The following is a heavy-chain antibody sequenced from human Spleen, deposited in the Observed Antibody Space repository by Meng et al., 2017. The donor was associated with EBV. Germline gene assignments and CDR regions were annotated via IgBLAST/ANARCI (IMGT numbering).Heavy chain of an antibody. D-gene: IGHD2-8*02. J-gene: IGHJ4*02. CDR3: ATWWGKGYY. Sequence: GARLLEPSETLSLNCDVYGGPFDGYSWPWIRQPPGKGLEWIGEINHSGNTNYNPSLKSRVTISVDTSKRQFSLKLTSMTAADTAVYYCATWWGKGYYWGQETLVTVSS. V-gene: IGHV4-34*01. CDR1: GGPFDGYS. CDR2: INHSGNT.